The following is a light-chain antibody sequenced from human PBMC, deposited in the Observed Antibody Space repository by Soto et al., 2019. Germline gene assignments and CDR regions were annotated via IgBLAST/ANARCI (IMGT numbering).Light chain of an antibody. CDR1: QSVSSN. CDR2: VAS. J-gene: IGKJ4*01. Sequence: EIVMTQSPATLSVSPGERATLSCRASQSVSSNLAWYQQKPGQTPKLLLYVASTRATGIPARFSGSGSGTEFTLTISSLQSEDFAVYYWQQYNVWPLTFGGGTKVEFK. V-gene: IGKV3-15*01. CDR3: QQYNVWPLT.